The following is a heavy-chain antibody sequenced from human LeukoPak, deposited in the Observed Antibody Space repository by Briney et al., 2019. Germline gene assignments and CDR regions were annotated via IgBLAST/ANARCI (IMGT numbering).Heavy chain of an antibody. V-gene: IGHV4-38-2*02. J-gene: IGHJ6*03. CDR3: ARGPDIVVVRADYYMDV. D-gene: IGHD2-2*01. CDR2: LYHTGST. Sequence: SETLSLTCTVCGYSISSGYYWGWIRQPPGKGLEWIGTLYHTGSTFYNPSLKSRVIMSVDTSKNQFSLKLSSVTAADTAVYYCARGPDIVVVRADYYMDVWGKGTTVSVSS. CDR1: GYSISSGYY.